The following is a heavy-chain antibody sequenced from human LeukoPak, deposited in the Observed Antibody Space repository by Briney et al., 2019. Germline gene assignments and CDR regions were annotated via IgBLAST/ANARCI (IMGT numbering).Heavy chain of an antibody. Sequence: SGPTLVNPTQTLTLTCTFSGFSLSTSGVGVGWIRQPPGKALEWLALIYWNDDKRYSPSLKSRLTITKDTSKNQVVLTMTNMDPVDTATYYRAHRGGNSLLRSGYLDYWGQGTLVTVSS. J-gene: IGHJ4*02. CDR2: IYWNDDK. CDR1: GFSLSTSGVG. CDR3: AHRGGNSLLRSGYLDY. D-gene: IGHD4-23*01. V-gene: IGHV2-5*01.